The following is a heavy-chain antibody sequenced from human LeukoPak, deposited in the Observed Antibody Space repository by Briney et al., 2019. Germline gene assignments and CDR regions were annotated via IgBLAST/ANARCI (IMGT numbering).Heavy chain of an antibody. CDR1: GFTFSRYN. J-gene: IGHJ3*02. D-gene: IGHD4-17*01. V-gene: IGHV3-48*01. CDR2: ISSSSSPK. Sequence: GGSLRLSCAASGFTFSRYNMNWVRQAPGKGLEWVSYISSSSSPKYYADSVKGRFSISRDNAKNSLYLLMSSLRAEDTAMYYCARDSDDYGDYEHAFDIWGQGTMVTVSS. CDR3: ARDSDDYGDYEHAFDI.